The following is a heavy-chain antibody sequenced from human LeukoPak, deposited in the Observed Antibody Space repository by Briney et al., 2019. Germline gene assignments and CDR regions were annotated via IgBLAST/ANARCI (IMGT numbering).Heavy chain of an antibody. V-gene: IGHV3-7*03. CDR1: GFTFSSYW. D-gene: IGHD6-19*01. Sequence: GGSLRLSCAASGFTFSSYWMSWVRQAPGKGLEWVANIKQDGSEKYYVDSVKGRFTISRDNAKNSLYLQMNSLRADDTAVYYCARDGHSSGWVAFDFWGQGTMVTVSS. J-gene: IGHJ3*01. CDR3: ARDGHSSGWVAFDF. CDR2: IKQDGSEK.